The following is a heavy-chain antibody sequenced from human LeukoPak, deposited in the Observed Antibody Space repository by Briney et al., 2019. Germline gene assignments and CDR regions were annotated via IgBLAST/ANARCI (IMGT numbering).Heavy chain of an antibody. CDR1: GFTFSSYE. Sequence: GGSLRLSCAASGFTFSSYEMNWVRQAPGKVLEWVSSISHSGSISYADSVKGRFTISRDNSKNTLYLQMSSLRAEDTAIYYCAKELTERWLIDAFDIWGQGTVVTVSS. D-gene: IGHD6-19*01. V-gene: IGHV3-23*01. CDR3: AKELTERWLIDAFDI. CDR2: ISHSGSI. J-gene: IGHJ3*02.